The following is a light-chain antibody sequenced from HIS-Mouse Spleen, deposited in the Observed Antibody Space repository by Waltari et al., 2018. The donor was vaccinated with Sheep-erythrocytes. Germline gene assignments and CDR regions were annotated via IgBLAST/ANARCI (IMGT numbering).Light chain of an antibody. V-gene: IGLV2-8*01. CDR3: SSYAGSNNWV. CDR1: SSDVGGYHY. J-gene: IGLJ3*02. Sequence: QSALTQPPSASGSPGQSVTISCTGTSSDVGGYHYVSWYQQHPGKAPKLMIAEVSKRPEGVPERFSGSKSGNTASLTVSGRQAEDEADYYCSSYAGSNNWVFGGGTKLTVL. CDR2: EVS.